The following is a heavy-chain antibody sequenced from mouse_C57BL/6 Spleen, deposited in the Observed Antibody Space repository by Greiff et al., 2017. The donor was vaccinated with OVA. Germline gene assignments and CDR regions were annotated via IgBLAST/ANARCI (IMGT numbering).Heavy chain of an antibody. CDR2: IRLKSDNYAT. CDR3: TDYDYEFAY. Sequence: DVQLQESGGGLVQPGGSMKLSCVASGFTFSNYWMNWVRQSPEKGLEWVAQIRLKSDNYATHYAESVKGRFTISRDDSKSSVYLQMNNLRAEDTGIYYCTDYDYEFAYWGQGTLVTVSA. CDR1: GFTFSNYW. J-gene: IGHJ3*01. V-gene: IGHV6-3*01. D-gene: IGHD2-4*01.